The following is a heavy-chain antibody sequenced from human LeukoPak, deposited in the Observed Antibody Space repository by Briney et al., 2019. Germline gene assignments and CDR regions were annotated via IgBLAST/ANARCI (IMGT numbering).Heavy chain of an antibody. CDR2: ISGSGGST. J-gene: IGHJ4*02. V-gene: IGHV3-23*01. Sequence: HPGGSLRLSCAASGFTFSSYAMSWVRQAPGKGLEWVSAISGSGGSTYYADSVKGRFTISRDNSKNTLYLQMNSLRAEDTAVYYCARDEHGGNPNDYWGQGTLVTVSS. D-gene: IGHD4-23*01. CDR3: ARDEHGGNPNDY. CDR1: GFTFSSYA.